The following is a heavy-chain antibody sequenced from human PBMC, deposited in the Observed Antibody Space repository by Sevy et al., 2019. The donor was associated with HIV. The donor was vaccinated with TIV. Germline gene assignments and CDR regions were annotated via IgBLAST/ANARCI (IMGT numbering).Heavy chain of an antibody. Sequence: SETLSLTCTVSGGSISSYYWSWIRQPAGKGLEWIGRIYTSGSTNYNPSLKSRVTMSVDTSKNQFSLKLSSVTAADTAVYYCARDLFEYSSSSHYFDYWGQGTPVTVSS. CDR1: GGSISSYY. V-gene: IGHV4-4*07. CDR2: IYTSGST. D-gene: IGHD6-6*01. CDR3: ARDLFEYSSSSHYFDY. J-gene: IGHJ4*02.